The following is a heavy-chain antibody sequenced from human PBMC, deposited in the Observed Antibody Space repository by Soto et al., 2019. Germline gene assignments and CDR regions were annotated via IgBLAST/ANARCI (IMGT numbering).Heavy chain of an antibody. CDR2: ISPNNGAT. J-gene: IGHJ3*01. D-gene: IGHD2-15*01. Sequence: GASVKVSCKASGYTFSDYYMHWVRQAPGQGLECMGWISPNNGATNYAQKFRDRVTMTRDASITTAYMELSRLRSDDTAVYYCARGGEFCSTGSCNSSLGDAFDVWGQGTTVTVSS. V-gene: IGHV1-2*02. CDR1: GYTFSDYY. CDR3: ARGGEFCSTGSCNSSLGDAFDV.